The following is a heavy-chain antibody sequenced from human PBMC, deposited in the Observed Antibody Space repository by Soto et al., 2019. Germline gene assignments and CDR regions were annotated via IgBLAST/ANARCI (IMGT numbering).Heavy chain of an antibody. D-gene: IGHD4-17*01. V-gene: IGHV4-39*01. Sequence: PSETLSLTCSVLDDSISDSRYYWGWIRQSPEKGLEWIGSISHDGHAYYNPPLKSRVTLFADTSRNQFSLKMKSVTVADTALYSCARQVYGEYLGGNWFDPWGQGAPVTVSS. CDR3: ARQVYGEYLGGNWFDP. CDR2: ISHDGHA. CDR1: DDSISDSRYY. J-gene: IGHJ5*02.